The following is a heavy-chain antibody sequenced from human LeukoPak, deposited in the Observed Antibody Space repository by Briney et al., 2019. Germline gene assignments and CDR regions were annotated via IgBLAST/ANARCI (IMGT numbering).Heavy chain of an antibody. CDR3: ARDGRRYYDSSGYYLDY. CDR2: ISYDGSNK. J-gene: IGHJ4*02. Sequence: GGSLRLSCAASGFTFSSYAMHWVRQAPGKGLEWVAVISYDGSNKYYADSVKGRFTISRDNSKNTLYLQMNSLRAEDTAVYYCARDGRRYYDSSGYYLDYWGQGTLVTVSS. D-gene: IGHD3-22*01. CDR1: GFTFSSYA. V-gene: IGHV3-30-3*01.